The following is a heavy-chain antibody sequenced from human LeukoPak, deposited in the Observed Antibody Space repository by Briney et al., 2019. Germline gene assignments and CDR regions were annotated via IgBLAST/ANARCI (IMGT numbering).Heavy chain of an antibody. J-gene: IGHJ3*02. CDR2: INPNSGGT. Sequence: GASVKVSCKASGYTFTSYYMHWVRQAPGQGLEWMGWINPNSGGTNYAQKFQGRVTMTRDTSISTAYMELSRLRSDDTAVYYCASYITGTPNGAFDIWGQGTMVTVSS. CDR3: ASYITGTPNGAFDI. V-gene: IGHV1-2*02. D-gene: IGHD3-3*01. CDR1: GYTFTSYY.